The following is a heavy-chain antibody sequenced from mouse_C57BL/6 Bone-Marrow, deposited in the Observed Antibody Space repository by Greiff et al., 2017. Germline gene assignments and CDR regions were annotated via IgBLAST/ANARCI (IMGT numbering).Heavy chain of an antibody. J-gene: IGHJ3*01. CDR3: ARGWFAY. CDR2: INPSNGGT. V-gene: IGHV1-53*01. CDR1: GSPFPSYW. Sequence: VPLQQPVTELVKPGASVTLSFTASGSPFPSYWMPWLPQRPGQGLEWIGNINPSNGGTNYNEKFKSKATLPVDKSSSTAYMQLSSLTSEDSAVYYCARGWFAYWGKGTLVTVAA.